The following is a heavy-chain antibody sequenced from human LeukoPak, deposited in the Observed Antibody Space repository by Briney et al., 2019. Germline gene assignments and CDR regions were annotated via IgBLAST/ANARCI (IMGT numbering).Heavy chain of an antibody. CDR1: GGSISSYY. V-gene: IGHV4-59*01. J-gene: IGHJ5*02. D-gene: IGHD5-12*01. CDR3: ASPPSLKYSGYNWFDP. CDR2: IYYSGST. Sequence: SETLSLTCTVSGGSISSYYWSWIRQPPGKGLEWIGYIYYSGSTNYNPSLKSRVTISVDTSKNQFSLKLSSVTAADTAVYYCASPPSLKYSGYNWFDPWGQGTLVTVSS.